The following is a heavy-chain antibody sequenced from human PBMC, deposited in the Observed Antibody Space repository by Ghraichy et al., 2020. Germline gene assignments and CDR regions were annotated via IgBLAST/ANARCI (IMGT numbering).Heavy chain of an antibody. CDR2: ISSTSSTI. V-gene: IGHV3-48*02. CDR1: GFTFSTYS. D-gene: IGHD2-15*01. CDR3: ARGPYCSGSCYGPFDY. Sequence: GGSLRLSCTASGFTFSTYSMNWVRQAPGKGLEWLSYISSTSSTIYYVDSVKGRFTISRDNAKNSLYLQMNSLRDEDTAVYYCARGPYCSGSCYGPFDYWGQGTLVTVSS. J-gene: IGHJ4*02.